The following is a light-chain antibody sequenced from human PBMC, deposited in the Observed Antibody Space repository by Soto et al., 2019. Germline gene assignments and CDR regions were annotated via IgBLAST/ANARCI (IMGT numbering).Light chain of an antibody. CDR1: DSNIGSNG. Sequence: QAVVTQPPSASGTPGQRVTISCSGSDSNIGSNGVNWYQHLPGMAPKLLTHSNDHRPSGVADRFSGSKSGTSASLAISGLQSEDEADYYCAAWDDILNGWVFGGGTQLTVL. CDR2: SND. CDR3: AAWDDILNGWV. V-gene: IGLV1-44*01. J-gene: IGLJ3*02.